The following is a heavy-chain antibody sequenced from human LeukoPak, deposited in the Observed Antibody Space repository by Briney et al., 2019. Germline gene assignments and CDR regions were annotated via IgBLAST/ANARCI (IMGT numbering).Heavy chain of an antibody. CDR1: GVSISSGDYY. CDR3: ARVGYDSSGPDAFDI. Sequence: SETLSLTCTVSGVSISSGDYYWSWIRQPPGKCLEWIGYIYYSGSTYYNPSLKSRVTISVDTSKNQFSLKLSSVTAADTAVYYCARVGYDSSGPDAFDIWGQGTMVTVSS. J-gene: IGHJ3*02. D-gene: IGHD3-22*01. V-gene: IGHV4-30-4*01. CDR2: IYYSGST.